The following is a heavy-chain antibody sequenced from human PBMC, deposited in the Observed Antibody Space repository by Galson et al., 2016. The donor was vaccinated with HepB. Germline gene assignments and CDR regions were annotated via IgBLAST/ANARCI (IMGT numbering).Heavy chain of an antibody. V-gene: IGHV4-31*03. CDR1: GASIDSGGSY. Sequence: TLSLTCTVSGASIDSGGSYWYWIRQHPGEGLDWIGYIYYSGSTYYNPSLRGRGSISMGPSENRFSLRLSSVTAADTAVYYCARGYDSGSYRPRWGGNYFDFWGQGARVTGSS. CDR3: ARGYDSGSYRPRWGGNYFDF. J-gene: IGHJ4*02. CDR2: IYYSGST. D-gene: IGHD3-10*01.